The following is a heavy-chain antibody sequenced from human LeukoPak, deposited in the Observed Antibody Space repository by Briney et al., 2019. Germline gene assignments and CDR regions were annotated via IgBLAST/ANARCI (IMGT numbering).Heavy chain of an antibody. CDR3: AKDHSTTYYYDSSGFYDALDI. CDR1: GFTFSSYA. V-gene: IGHV3-23*01. CDR2: ISGSGGST. J-gene: IGHJ3*02. Sequence: GGSLRLSCAASGFTFSSYAMSWVRQAPGKGLEWVSAISGSGGSTYYADSVKGRFTISRDNSKNTLYLQMNSLRAEDTAVYYCAKDHSTTYYYDSSGFYDALDIWGQGTMVTVSS. D-gene: IGHD3-22*01.